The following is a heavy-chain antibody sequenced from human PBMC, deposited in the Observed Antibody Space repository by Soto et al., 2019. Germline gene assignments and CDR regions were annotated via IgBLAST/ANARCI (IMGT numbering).Heavy chain of an antibody. D-gene: IGHD7-27*01. CDR1: GFSFSISP. CDR3: ARDPKASGGQHWAFNYFDS. J-gene: IGHJ4*02. V-gene: IGHV3-30-3*01. CDR2: ISYDGTNK. Sequence: QVQLVESGGGVVQPGRSLRLSCAASGFSFSISPMHWVRQAPGKGPEWVALISYDGTNKFYADSVKGRFTISRDTSKSTLYLQVDSLRPEDAAVYYCARDPKASGGQHWAFNYFDSWGQGTLGTVSS.